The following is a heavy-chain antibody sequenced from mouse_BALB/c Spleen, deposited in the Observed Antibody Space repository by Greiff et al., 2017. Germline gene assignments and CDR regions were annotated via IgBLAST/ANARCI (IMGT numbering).Heavy chain of an antibody. Sequence: EVKLVESGPGLVKPSQSLSLTCSVTGYSITSGYYWNWIRQFPGNKLEWMGYISYDGSNNYNPSLKNRISITRDTSKNQFFLKLNSVTTEDTATYYCARERVYYFDYWGQGTTLTVSS. CDR3: ARERVYYFDY. J-gene: IGHJ2*01. CDR2: ISYDGSN. CDR1: GYSITSGYY. V-gene: IGHV3-6*02.